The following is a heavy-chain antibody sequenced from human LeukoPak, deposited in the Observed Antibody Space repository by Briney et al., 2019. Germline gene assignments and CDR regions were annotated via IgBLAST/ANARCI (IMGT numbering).Heavy chain of an antibody. V-gene: IGHV3-23*01. J-gene: IGHJ4*02. CDR2: VNTGGHYT. Sequence: GGSLRLSCAVSGVTFSKYVMSWVRQAPGKGLGWVSGVNTGGHYTYYADSVKGRFTISRDNSRNTLYLQMNSLRAEDAALYYCAKNVGGCNGGSCYSGFDYWGQGTLVTVSS. CDR3: AKNVGGCNGGSCYSGFDY. CDR1: GVTFSKYV. D-gene: IGHD2-15*01.